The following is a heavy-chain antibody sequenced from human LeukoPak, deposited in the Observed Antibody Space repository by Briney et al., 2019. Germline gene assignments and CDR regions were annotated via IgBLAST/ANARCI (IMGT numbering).Heavy chain of an antibody. Sequence: PGRSLRLSCAASGFTFDDYAMHWVRQAPGKGLEWVSGISWNSGSIGYADSVKGRFTISRDNAKNTLYLQMNTLRAEDTAVYYCARGVAHAFDIWGQGTMVTVSS. CDR3: ARGVAHAFDI. CDR1: GFTFDDYA. J-gene: IGHJ3*02. D-gene: IGHD5-12*01. CDR2: ISWNSGSI. V-gene: IGHV3-9*01.